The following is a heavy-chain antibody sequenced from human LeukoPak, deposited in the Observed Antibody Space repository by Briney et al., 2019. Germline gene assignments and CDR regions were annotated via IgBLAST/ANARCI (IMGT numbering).Heavy chain of an antibody. CDR2: IYYSGST. D-gene: IGHD4-17*01. J-gene: IGHJ3*02. V-gene: IGHV4-31*03. CDR1: GGPISSGGYY. CDR3: ARYGDDYGDLSGAFDI. Sequence: SQTLSLTCTVSGGPISSGGYYWSWIRQHPGKGLEWIGYIYYSGSTYYNPSLKSRVTISVDTSKNQFSLKLSSVTAADTAVYYCARYGDDYGDLSGAFDIWGQGTMVTVSS.